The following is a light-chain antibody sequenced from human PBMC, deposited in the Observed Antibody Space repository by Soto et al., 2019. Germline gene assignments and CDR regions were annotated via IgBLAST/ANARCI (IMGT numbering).Light chain of an antibody. CDR3: ATWDDSRNGV. CDR2: TNN. V-gene: IGLV1-44*01. J-gene: IGLJ1*01. CDR1: TSNIESHP. Sequence: QSVLVQPSSASGTPGQRITISCSGSTSNIESHPVNWFQQVPGAPPKLLIKTNNQRPSGVPDRFSGSKSGASASLAISGLQSEDEGTYYCATWDDSRNGVFGSGTKLTVL.